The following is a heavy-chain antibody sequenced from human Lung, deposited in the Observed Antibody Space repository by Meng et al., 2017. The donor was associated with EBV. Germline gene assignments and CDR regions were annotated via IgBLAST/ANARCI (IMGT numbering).Heavy chain of an antibody. Sequence: QVQLVQSGSVLKRPGASVKVSCKAFGYSFTGYAINWVRQAPGQGLVWMGWINTKTGNPTYAQGFTGRLVFSLDTSVSTAYLQISSLKADDTAVYYCARTTYGADFGYWGQGTLVTVSS. CDR2: INTKTGNP. V-gene: IGHV7-4-1*02. D-gene: IGHD1-1*01. CDR3: ARTTYGADFGY. J-gene: IGHJ4*02. CDR1: GYSFTGYA.